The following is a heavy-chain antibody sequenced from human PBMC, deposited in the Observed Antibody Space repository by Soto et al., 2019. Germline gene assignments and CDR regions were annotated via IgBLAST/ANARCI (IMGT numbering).Heavy chain of an antibody. CDR3: ARVATRLQSMEVLEY. D-gene: IGHD2-21*02. Sequence: QVHLVESGGGVVQPGTSLRLSCTASGFIFRDYLIHWVRQAPGKGLEWLAVLPFDGTAEYYADSTRGRFTISRDIPKSTTYLVINNVRREDTAMYYCARVATRLQSMEVLEYWGQGTLVTVPS. CDR1: GFIFRDYL. J-gene: IGHJ4*02. V-gene: IGHV3-30*03. CDR2: LPFDGTAE.